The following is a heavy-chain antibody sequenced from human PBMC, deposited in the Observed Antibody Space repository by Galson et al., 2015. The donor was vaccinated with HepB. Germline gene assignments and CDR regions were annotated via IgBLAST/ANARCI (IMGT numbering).Heavy chain of an antibody. Sequence: SVKVSCQASGSTFTSYGISWVRQAPGQGLEWMGWLSAYNGNTTYAQKLQGRVTMTTDTSTSTAYMELRSLRSDDTAVSYCARDSITMVRGVPGGVDYWGQGTLVTVSS. V-gene: IGHV1-18*04. J-gene: IGHJ4*02. CDR3: ARDSITMVRGVPGGVDY. CDR1: GSTFTSYG. D-gene: IGHD3-10*01. CDR2: LSAYNGNT.